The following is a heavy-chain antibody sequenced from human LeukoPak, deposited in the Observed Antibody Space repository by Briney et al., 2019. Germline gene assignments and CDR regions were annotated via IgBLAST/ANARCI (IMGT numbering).Heavy chain of an antibody. Sequence: GGSLRLSCADSGFTFSSYWMSWVRQAPGKGLEWVANIKQDGSEKYHVDSVKGRFTISRDNAKNSLHLQMNSLRAEDTAVYYCAREGVKQQMVFDYWGQGTLVTVSS. CDR3: AREGVKQQMVFDY. CDR1: GFTFSSYW. D-gene: IGHD6-13*01. CDR2: IKQDGSEK. V-gene: IGHV3-7*01. J-gene: IGHJ4*02.